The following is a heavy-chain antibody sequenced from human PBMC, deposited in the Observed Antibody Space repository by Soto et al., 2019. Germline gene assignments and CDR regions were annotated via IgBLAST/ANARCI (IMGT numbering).Heavy chain of an antibody. J-gene: IGHJ6*03. CDR3: ARWPFGQLTPYYYYMDV. Sequence: GGSLRLSCAASGFTFDDYAMHWVRQAPGKGLEWVSGISWNSGSIGYADSVKGRFTISRDNAKNSLFLQMSSLRAEDTALYYCARWPFGQLTPYYYYMDVWGKGTTVTVSS. V-gene: IGHV3-9*01. D-gene: IGHD3-10*01. CDR2: ISWNSGSI. CDR1: GFTFDDYA.